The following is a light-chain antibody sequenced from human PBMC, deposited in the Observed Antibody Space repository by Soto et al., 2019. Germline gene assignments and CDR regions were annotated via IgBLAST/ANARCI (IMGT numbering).Light chain of an antibody. CDR2: DVT. CDR3: CSYAGSDILI. CDR1: SSDVGGYNY. J-gene: IGLJ2*01. V-gene: IGLV2-11*01. Sequence: QSVLTQPRSVSGSPGQSVTISCTGTSSDVGGYNYVSWYQRHPGKAPKLIISDVTKRPSGVPDRFSGSKSGNTASLTISGLQAEDEADYDCCSYAGSDILIFGGWTKVTVL.